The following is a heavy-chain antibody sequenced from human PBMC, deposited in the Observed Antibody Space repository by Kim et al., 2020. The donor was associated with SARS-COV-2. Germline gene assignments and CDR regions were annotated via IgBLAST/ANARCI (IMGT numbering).Heavy chain of an antibody. V-gene: IGHV4-4*02. D-gene: IGHD6-19*01. CDR3: ASRPRDPRREKAGTGYYFDY. J-gene: IGHJ4*02. CDR1: GGSISSSNW. Sequence: SETLSLTCAVSGGSISSSNWWSWVRQPPGKGLEWIGEIYHSGSTNYNPSLKSRVTISVDKSKNQFSLKLSSVTAADTAVYYCASRPRDPRREKAGTGYYFDYWGQGTLVTVSS. CDR2: IYHSGST.